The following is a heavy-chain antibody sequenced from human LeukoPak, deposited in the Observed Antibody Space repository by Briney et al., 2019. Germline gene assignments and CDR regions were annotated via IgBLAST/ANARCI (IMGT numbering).Heavy chain of an antibody. D-gene: IGHD3-10*01. CDR1: GGSISSYY. V-gene: IGHV4-59*06. CDR2: IYYGGST. Sequence: SETLSLTCTVSGGSISSYYWSWIRQPPGKGLEWIAYIYYGGSTYYNPSLKSRLTISVDTSKNQFSLRLSSVAAADTAVYYCARGGELLWFGELYSNWFDPWGQGTLVTVSS. J-gene: IGHJ5*02. CDR3: ARGGELLWFGELYSNWFDP.